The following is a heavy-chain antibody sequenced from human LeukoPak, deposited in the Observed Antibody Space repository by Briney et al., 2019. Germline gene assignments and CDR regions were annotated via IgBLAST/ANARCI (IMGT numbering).Heavy chain of an antibody. J-gene: IGHJ4*02. CDR1: GGSISSSSYY. CDR3: ARPNDSSSSVGY. CDR2: IYYSGST. D-gene: IGHD6-6*01. V-gene: IGHV4-39*01. Sequence: SETLSLTCTVSGGSISSSSYYWGWIRQPPGKGLEWIGSIYYSGSTYYNPSLKSRVTISVDTSKNQFSLKLSSVTAADTAVYYCARPNDSSSSVGYWGQGTLVTVSS.